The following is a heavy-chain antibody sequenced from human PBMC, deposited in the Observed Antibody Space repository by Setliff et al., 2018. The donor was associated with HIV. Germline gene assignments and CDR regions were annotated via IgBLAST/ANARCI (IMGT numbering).Heavy chain of an antibody. D-gene: IGHD6-6*01. CDR1: GGSFNGYS. CDR3: ARGRIAARRWFDP. Sequence: PSETLSLTCAVYGGSFNGYSWTWIRQPPGKGLEWIGGINHSGSTNYNPSLKSRVTISVDTSKSQFSLRLNSVTATDTALYYCARGRIAARRWFDPWGQGTLVTVSS. CDR2: INHSGST. V-gene: IGHV4-34*01. J-gene: IGHJ5*02.